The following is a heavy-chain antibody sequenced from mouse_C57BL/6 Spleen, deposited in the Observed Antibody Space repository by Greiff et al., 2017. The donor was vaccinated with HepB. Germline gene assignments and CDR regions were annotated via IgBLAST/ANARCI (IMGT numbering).Heavy chain of an antibody. CDR1: GYTFTSYW. V-gene: IGHV1-55*01. Sequence: QVQLQQPGAELVKPGASVKMSCKASGYTFTSYWITWVQQRPGQGLEWIGDIHPGSGSTNYNEKFKSKATLTVDTSSSTAYMKRSSLTYEDSAVYYCARSTEDHCGYAMDDWGKGTSVTVSS. CDR3: ARSTEDHCGYAMDD. CDR2: IHPGSGST. J-gene: IGHJ4*01.